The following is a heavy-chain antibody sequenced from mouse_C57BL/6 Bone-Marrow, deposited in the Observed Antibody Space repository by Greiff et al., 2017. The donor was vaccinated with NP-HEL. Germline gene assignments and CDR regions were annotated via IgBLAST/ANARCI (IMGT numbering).Heavy chain of an antibody. CDR3: ARPYGSRLPLYFDV. D-gene: IGHD1-1*01. CDR2: ISDGGSYT. Sequence: EVQVVESGGGLVKPGGSLKLSCAASGFTFSSYAMSWVRQTPEKRLEWVATISDGGSYTYYPDNVKGRFTISRHNAKNNLYLQMSHLKSEDTAMYYCARPYGSRLPLYFDVWGTGTTVTVSS. CDR1: GFTFSSYA. V-gene: IGHV5-4*01. J-gene: IGHJ1*03.